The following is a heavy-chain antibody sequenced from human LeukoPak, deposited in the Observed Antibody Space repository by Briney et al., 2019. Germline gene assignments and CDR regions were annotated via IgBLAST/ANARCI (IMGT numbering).Heavy chain of an antibody. J-gene: IGHJ4*02. Sequence: GGSLRLSCAVSGLTFSNYYMSWIRQAPGKGLEWVSYISSSGSSLFYADSVKGRYTISRDNAKNSLYLQMNSLRAEDTAVYYCARRPYSSSWYYFDYWGQGTLVTVSS. CDR3: ARRPYSSSWYYFDY. CDR1: GLTFSNYY. V-gene: IGHV3-11*04. CDR2: ISSSGSSL. D-gene: IGHD6-13*01.